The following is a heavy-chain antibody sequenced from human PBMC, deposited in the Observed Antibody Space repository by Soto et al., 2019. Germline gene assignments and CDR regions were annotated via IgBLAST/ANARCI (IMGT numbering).Heavy chain of an antibody. D-gene: IGHD3-3*01. V-gene: IGHV1-69*06. CDR3: ARGGLGISGVARGYFDL. J-gene: IGHJ2*01. CDR2: IIPIFGTA. Sequence: QVQLVQSGAEGKKPGSSVKVSCKASGGTFSSYAISWVRQAPGQGLEWMGGIIPIFGTANYAQKFQGRVTITADKSTSTGDMELSSLRSEDTAVYYCARGGLGISGVARGYFDLWGRGTLVTVSS. CDR1: GGTFSSYA.